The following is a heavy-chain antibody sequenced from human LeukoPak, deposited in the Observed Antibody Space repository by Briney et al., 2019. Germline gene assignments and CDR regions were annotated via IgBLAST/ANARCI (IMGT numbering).Heavy chain of an antibody. D-gene: IGHD2-15*01. CDR2: IYYSGST. Sequence: KPSETLSLTCTVSDGSLSSYYWSWIRQPPGKGLEWIGYIYYSGSTNYNPSLNSRVTISVDTSKNQFSLKLSSVTASDTAVYYCARWSSDAFDIWGQGTMVTVSS. J-gene: IGHJ3*02. CDR3: ARWSSDAFDI. V-gene: IGHV4-59*01. CDR1: DGSLSSYY.